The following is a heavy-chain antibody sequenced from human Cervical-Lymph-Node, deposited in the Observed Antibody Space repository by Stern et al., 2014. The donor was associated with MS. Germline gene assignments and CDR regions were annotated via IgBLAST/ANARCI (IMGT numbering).Heavy chain of an antibody. J-gene: IGHJ5*02. CDR2: IYYSGST. D-gene: IGHD6-19*01. Sequence: QLQLQESGPGLVTPSETLSLTCTVSGGSISSYYWSWIRQPPGKGLEWIGYIYYSGSTNYNPSLKSRVTISVDTSKNQFSLKLSSVTAADTAVYYCARVGGQWLSLIDPWGQGTLVTVSS. V-gene: IGHV4-59*01. CDR1: GGSISSYY. CDR3: ARVGGQWLSLIDP.